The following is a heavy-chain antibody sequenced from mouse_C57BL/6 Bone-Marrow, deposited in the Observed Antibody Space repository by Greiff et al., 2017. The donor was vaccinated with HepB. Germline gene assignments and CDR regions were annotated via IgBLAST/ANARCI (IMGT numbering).Heavy chain of an antibody. CDR3: TRRGLLWDY. Sequence: VQLQQSGAELVRPGASVTLSCKASGYTFTDYEMHWVKQTPVHGLEWIGAIDPETGGTAYNQKFKGKAILTADKSSSTAYMELRSLTSEDSAVYYCTRRGLLWDYWGRGTTPTVSA. D-gene: IGHD2-1*01. CDR1: GYTFTDYE. J-gene: IGHJ2*01. V-gene: IGHV1-15*01. CDR2: IDPETGGT.